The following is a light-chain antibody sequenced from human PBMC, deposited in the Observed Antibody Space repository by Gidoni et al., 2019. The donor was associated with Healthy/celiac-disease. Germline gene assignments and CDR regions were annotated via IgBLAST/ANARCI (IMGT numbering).Light chain of an antibody. Sequence: DIQMTQSPSSLSASVGDRVTITCQASQDISNYLNWYQQKPGKAPKLLIYDASNLETGGPSRFSGSGTGKDFTFTISSLEPEDIATYYCQQYDNLPLTFGQGTRLEIK. CDR2: DAS. CDR3: QQYDNLPLT. J-gene: IGKJ5*01. CDR1: QDISNY. V-gene: IGKV1-33*01.